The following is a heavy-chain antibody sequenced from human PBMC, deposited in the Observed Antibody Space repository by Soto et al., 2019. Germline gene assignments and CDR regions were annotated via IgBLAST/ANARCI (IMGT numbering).Heavy chain of an antibody. CDR3: TKDQLYAHDGAGSFDY. CDR2: ISNDGNDK. J-gene: IGHJ4*02. V-gene: IGHV3-30*18. CDR1: GFTFSSYG. D-gene: IGHD2-8*01. Sequence: QVQLVESGGGVVQPGRSLRLSCAASGFTFSSYGMHWVRQAPGKGLEWVAVISNDGNDKYSADSVKGRFTISRDNSKTTLYLQLTSLTPKDTAVSYCTKDQLYAHDGAGSFDYWGQGTLVTVSS.